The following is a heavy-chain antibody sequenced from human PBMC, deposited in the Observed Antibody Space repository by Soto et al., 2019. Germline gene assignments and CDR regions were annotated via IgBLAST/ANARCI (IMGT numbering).Heavy chain of an antibody. CDR2: INHSGST. Sequence: PSETLALTCAVDGGSFSGYYWSWIRQPPGKGLEWIGEINHSGSTNYNPSLKSRVTISVDTSKNQFSLKLSSVTAADTAVYYCARARGCSGGSCSPVGIFFYGMEVWGQGTLVTLSS. V-gene: IGHV4-34*01. CDR1: GGSFSGYY. J-gene: IGHJ6*02. CDR3: ARARGCSGGSCSPVGIFFYGMEV. D-gene: IGHD2-15*01.